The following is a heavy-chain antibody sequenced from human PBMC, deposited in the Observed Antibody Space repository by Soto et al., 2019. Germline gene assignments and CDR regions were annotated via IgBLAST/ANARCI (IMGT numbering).Heavy chain of an antibody. J-gene: IGHJ4*02. V-gene: IGHV3-23*01. CDR2: ISVSGDST. Sequence: EVQVLESGGGLVQPGGSLRLSCVVSGFTFSIYAMNWVRQVPGKGLEWVSTISVSGDSTYYADFVKGRFTISRDNSKNILYLQMNSLRAGDTAVYYCASGALARTFDSWGQGTLVTVPS. D-gene: IGHD6-19*01. CDR3: ASGALARTFDS. CDR1: GFTFSIYA.